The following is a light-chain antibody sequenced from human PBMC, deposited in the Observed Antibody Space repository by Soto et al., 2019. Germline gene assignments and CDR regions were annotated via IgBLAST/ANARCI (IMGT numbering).Light chain of an antibody. CDR3: AAWDDSLSGPV. CDR1: SSNIGSKS. V-gene: IGLV1-44*01. CDR2: SNS. J-gene: IGLJ3*02. Sequence: VLTQPPSASGTPGQRVTISCSGSSSNIGSKSVNWYQQLPGTAPKLLIHSNSQRPSGVPDRFSGSKSGTSASLAISGLQSEDEADYYCAAWDDSLSGPVFGGGTKVTVL.